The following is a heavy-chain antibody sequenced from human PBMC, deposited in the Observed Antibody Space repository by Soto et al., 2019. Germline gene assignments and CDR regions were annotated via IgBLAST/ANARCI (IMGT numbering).Heavy chain of an antibody. CDR1: GDSVSSNSAA. D-gene: IGHD3-10*01. J-gene: IGHJ5*02. CDR2: TYYRSKWYN. Sequence: TLSLTCAISGDSVSSNSAAWNWIRQSPSRGLEWLGRTYYRSKWYNDYAVSVKSRITINPDTSKNQFSLQLNSVTPEDTAVYYCARGGAEKRGNWFDPWGQGTLVTVSS. CDR3: ARGGAEKRGNWFDP. V-gene: IGHV6-1*01.